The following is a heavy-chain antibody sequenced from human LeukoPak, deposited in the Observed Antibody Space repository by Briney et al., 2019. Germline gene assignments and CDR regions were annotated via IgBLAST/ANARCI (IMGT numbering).Heavy chain of an antibody. CDR1: GFSFSSYA. J-gene: IGHJ4*02. Sequence: PGGSLRLSCAASGFSFSSYAMLWVRQSPGKGLEWVSAIGGSDGTTYYADSVKGRCIISRDNYKNILYLQMNSLRVEDTAIYYCAKVLDSGSFPDYWGQGTLATVSS. CDR3: AKVLDSGSFPDY. D-gene: IGHD1-26*01. CDR2: IGGSDGTT. V-gene: IGHV3-23*01.